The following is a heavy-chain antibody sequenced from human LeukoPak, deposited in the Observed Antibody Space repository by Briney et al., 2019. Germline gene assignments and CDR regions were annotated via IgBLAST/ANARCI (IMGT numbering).Heavy chain of an antibody. Sequence: PSETLSLTCTVSGGSISSSSYFWGWIRQPPGKGLEWIGRIYTSGSTNYNPSLKSRVTISVDTSKNQFSLKLSSVTAADTAVYYCARDRGSWPQHYYYYYMDVWGKGTTVTISS. J-gene: IGHJ6*03. D-gene: IGHD6-13*01. V-gene: IGHV4-39*07. CDR1: GGSISSSSYF. CDR2: IYTSGST. CDR3: ARDRGSWPQHYYYYYMDV.